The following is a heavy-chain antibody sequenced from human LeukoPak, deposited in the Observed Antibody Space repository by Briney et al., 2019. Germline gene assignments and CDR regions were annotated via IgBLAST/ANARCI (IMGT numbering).Heavy chain of an antibody. V-gene: IGHV1-2*02. Sequence: ASVKVSCKASGYTFTGYYMHWVRQAPGQGLEWMGWINPNSGGTNYAQKFQGRVTMTRDTSISTAYMELSRLRSDDTAVYYCARAAGYCTNGVCYNIDYWGQGTLVTVPS. CDR3: ARAAGYCTNGVCYNIDY. J-gene: IGHJ4*02. D-gene: IGHD2-8*01. CDR1: GYTFTGYY. CDR2: INPNSGGT.